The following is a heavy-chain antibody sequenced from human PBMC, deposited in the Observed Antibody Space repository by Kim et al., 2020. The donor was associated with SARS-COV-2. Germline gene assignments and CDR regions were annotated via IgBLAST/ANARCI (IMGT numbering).Heavy chain of an antibody. Sequence: KYYADSVYDRFTISRDNSKDTMYLQMNRLRAEDTAGYYCAGESAAAACDCWDQGTLVTVS. J-gene: IGHJ4*02. D-gene: IGHD6-13*01. CDR3: AGESAAAACDC. V-gene: IGHV3-30*01. CDR2: K.